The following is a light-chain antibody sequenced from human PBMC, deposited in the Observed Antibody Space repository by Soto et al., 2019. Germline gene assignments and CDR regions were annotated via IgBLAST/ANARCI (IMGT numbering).Light chain of an antibody. Sequence: EIVLTQSPATLSFSPGERATLSCRACQSISKYLAWYQQRPGQAPRLLIYDASTRATGIPARFSGSWSGTDFTLTISSLEPEDFAVYYCQQRSNWRGTFGGGTKVDSK. CDR3: QQRSNWRGT. CDR2: DAS. V-gene: IGKV3-11*01. CDR1: QSISKY. J-gene: IGKJ4*01.